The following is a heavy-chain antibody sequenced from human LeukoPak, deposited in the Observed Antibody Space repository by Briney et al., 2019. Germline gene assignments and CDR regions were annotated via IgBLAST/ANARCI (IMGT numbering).Heavy chain of an antibody. CDR1: GFTFSSYE. V-gene: IGHV3-48*03. CDR2: ISSSGSTI. CDR3: AREDGYPRDYFDY. Sequence: GGSLRLSCAASGFTFSSYEMNWVRHAPGKGLELVSYISSSGSTIYYADSVKGRFTISRDNAKNSLYLQMNSLRAEDTAVYYCAREDGYPRDYFDYWGQGTLVTVSS. J-gene: IGHJ4*02. D-gene: IGHD5-24*01.